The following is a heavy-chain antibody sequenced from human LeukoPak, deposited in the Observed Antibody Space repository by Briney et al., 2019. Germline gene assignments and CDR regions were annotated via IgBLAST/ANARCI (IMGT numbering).Heavy chain of an antibody. CDR2: INPSGGST. Sequence: GASVKVSCKASGYTFTSYYMHWVRQAPEQGLEWMGIINPSGGSTNYAQKFQGRVTMTRDTSTSTVYMDLTSLRSEDTAVYYCARVRSGSGNDYYYYMDVWGKGTTVTVSS. CDR1: GYTFTSYY. CDR3: ARVRSGSGNDYYYYMDV. J-gene: IGHJ6*03. D-gene: IGHD3-10*01. V-gene: IGHV1-46*03.